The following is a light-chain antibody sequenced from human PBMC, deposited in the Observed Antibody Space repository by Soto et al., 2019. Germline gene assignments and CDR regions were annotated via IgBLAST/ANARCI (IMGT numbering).Light chain of an antibody. CDR3: QSYDNSLSASL. Sequence: QSVLTQPPSLSGAPGQRVTISCTGSSSHIGAGYDVHWYQHLPGTAPKLLIYVNSNRPSGVPDRFSGSKSGTSASLAITGLQAEDEADYYCQSYDNSLSASLFGGGTKLTVL. CDR1: SSHIGAGYD. V-gene: IGLV1-40*01. CDR2: VNS. J-gene: IGLJ2*01.